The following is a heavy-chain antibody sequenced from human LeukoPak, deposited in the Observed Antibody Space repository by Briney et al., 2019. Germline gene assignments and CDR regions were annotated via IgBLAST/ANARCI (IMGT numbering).Heavy chain of an antibody. Sequence: SETLSLTCAVYGGSFSGYYWSWIRQPPGKGLEWIGEINHSGSTNYNPSLKSRVTISVDTSKNQFSLKLSSVTAADTAVYYCARGGVSMVRGVMPYYFDYWGQGALVTVSS. CDR2: INHSGST. CDR1: GGSFSGYY. J-gene: IGHJ4*02. CDR3: ARGGVSMVRGVMPYYFDY. V-gene: IGHV4-34*01. D-gene: IGHD3-10*01.